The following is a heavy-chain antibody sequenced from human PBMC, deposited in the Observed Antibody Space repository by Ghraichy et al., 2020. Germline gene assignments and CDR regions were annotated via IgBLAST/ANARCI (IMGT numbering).Heavy chain of an antibody. D-gene: IGHD3-3*01. J-gene: IGHJ3*02. CDR1: GYTLTELS. CDR2: FDPEDGET. Sequence: ASVKVSCKVSGYTLTELSMHWVRQAPGKGLEWMGGFDPEDGETIYAQKFQGRVTMTEDTSTDTAYMELSSLRSEDTAVYYCATGGPVLRFLDWLLARFGQDAFDIWGQGRMVTVSS. V-gene: IGHV1-24*01. CDR3: ATGGPVLRFLDWLLARFGQDAFDI.